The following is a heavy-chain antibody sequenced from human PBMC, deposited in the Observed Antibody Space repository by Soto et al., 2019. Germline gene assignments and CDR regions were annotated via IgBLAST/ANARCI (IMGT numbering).Heavy chain of an antibody. CDR3: ARTDPYCSGGSCYSPYFDY. Sequence: QVQLQESGPGLVKPSQTLSLTCTVSGGSISSGGYYWSWIRQHPGKGLEWLGDIYYSGTTYYNPSLKSRVTISVDTSKNQFSLKLSSVTAADTAVYYCARTDPYCSGGSCYSPYFDYWGQGTLVTVSS. J-gene: IGHJ4*02. CDR2: IYYSGTT. V-gene: IGHV4-31*03. CDR1: GGSISSGGYY. D-gene: IGHD2-15*01.